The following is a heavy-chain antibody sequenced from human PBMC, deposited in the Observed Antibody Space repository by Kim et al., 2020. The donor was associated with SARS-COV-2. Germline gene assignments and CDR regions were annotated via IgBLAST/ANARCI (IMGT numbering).Heavy chain of an antibody. CDR1: GGSISSSSYY. CDR3: AREGIAVAPFDY. V-gene: IGHV4-39*06. Sequence: SETLSLTCTVSGGSISSSSYYWGWIRQPPGKGLEWIGSIYYSGSTYYNPSLKSRVTISVDTSKNQFPLKLSSVTAADTAVYYCAREGIAVAPFDYWGQGTLVTVSS. D-gene: IGHD6-19*01. J-gene: IGHJ4*02. CDR2: IYYSGST.